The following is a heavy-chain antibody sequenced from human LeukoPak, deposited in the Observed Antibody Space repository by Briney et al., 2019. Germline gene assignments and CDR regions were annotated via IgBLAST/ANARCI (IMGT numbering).Heavy chain of an antibody. CDR1: GFTFSSYG. J-gene: IGHJ4*02. Sequence: GGSLRLSCAASGFTFSSYGMHWVRRAPGKGLEWEAFIWYDGSNKYYADSVKGRFTISRDNSKNTLYLQMNSLRAEDTAVYYCAKSALGTTVKITYCFDYWGQGTLVTVSS. CDR3: AKSALGTTVKITYCFDY. CDR2: IWYDGSNK. D-gene: IGHD4-17*01. V-gene: IGHV3-30*02.